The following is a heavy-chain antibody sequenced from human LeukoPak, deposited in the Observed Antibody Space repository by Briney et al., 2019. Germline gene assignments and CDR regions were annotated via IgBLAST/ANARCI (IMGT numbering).Heavy chain of an antibody. CDR2: IYPGDSDT. Sequence: GESLKISCKGSGYSFAINWIGWVRQMPGKGLEWMGVIYPGDSDTRYSPSFQGQVTISADMSISTVYLQWSSLKASDTAMYYCARSSDYVFDYWGQGTLVTVSS. V-gene: IGHV5-51*01. J-gene: IGHJ4*02. CDR3: ARSSDYVFDY. D-gene: IGHD4-17*01. CDR1: GYSFAINW.